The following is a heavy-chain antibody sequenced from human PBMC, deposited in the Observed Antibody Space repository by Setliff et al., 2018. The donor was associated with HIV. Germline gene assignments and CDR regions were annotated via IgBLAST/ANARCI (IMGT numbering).Heavy chain of an antibody. CDR3: TRGNKRFGGLGWFDP. V-gene: IGHV4-30-4*07. Sequence: SWVRQAPGKGLEWIGYIYYSGSTYCNPSLNSRVNISIDTSKNQFSLKLSSLTAADTALYYCTRGNKRFGGLGWFDPWGQGTLVTVSS. D-gene: IGHD3-10*01. J-gene: IGHJ5*02. CDR2: IYYSGST.